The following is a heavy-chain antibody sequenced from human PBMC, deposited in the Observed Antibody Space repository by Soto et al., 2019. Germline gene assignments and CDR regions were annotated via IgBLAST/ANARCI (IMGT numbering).Heavy chain of an antibody. CDR3: ARRSDCSSTSCHIFFDY. J-gene: IGHJ4*02. CDR1: SGSISSSNW. CDR2: IYHSGST. D-gene: IGHD2-2*02. Sequence: QVQLQESGPGLVKPSGTLSLTCAVSSGSISSSNWWSWVRQPPGKGLEWIGEIYHSGSTNYNPSLKSRVTISVDKSKNQFSLKLSSVTAADTAVYYCARRSDCSSTSCHIFFDYWGQGTLVTVSS. V-gene: IGHV4-4*02.